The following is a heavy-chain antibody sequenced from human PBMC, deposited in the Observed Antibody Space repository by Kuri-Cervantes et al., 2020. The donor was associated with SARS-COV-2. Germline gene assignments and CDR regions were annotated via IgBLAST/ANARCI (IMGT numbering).Heavy chain of an antibody. Sequence: SCAVYGGSFSGYYWSWIRQPPGKGLEWIGEINHSGSTNYNPSLKSRVTISVDTSKNQFSLKLSSVTAADTAVYYCARHRPTSGYFQHWGQGTLVTVSS. CDR3: ARHRPTSGYFQH. CDR1: GGSFSGYY. CDR2: INHSGST. D-gene: IGHD2-2*01. V-gene: IGHV4-34*01. J-gene: IGHJ1*01.